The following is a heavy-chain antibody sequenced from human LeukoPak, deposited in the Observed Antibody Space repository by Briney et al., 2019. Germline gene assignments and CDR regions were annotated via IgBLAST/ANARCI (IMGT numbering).Heavy chain of an antibody. D-gene: IGHD2-2*01. CDR2: IKQDGSEK. CDR3: ARDTSTSWTQLDNAFDI. CDR1: GVTFSSYW. V-gene: IGHV3-7*01. J-gene: IGHJ3*02. Sequence: GGSLRLSCAASGVTFSSYWMSWVRQAPGKGLEWGANIKQDGSEKYYVDSLKGRFTISRDNAKNSLYLQMNTPRAEDTAVYYSARDTSTSWTQLDNAFDIWGQGTMVTVSS.